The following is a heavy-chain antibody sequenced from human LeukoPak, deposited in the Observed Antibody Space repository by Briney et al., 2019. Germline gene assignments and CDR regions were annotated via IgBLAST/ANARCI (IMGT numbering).Heavy chain of an antibody. D-gene: IGHD3-10*01. J-gene: IGHJ4*02. Sequence: PGRSLRLSCAASGFTFSSYGMHWVRQAPGKGLEWVALISYDGGNTYYADSVKGRFTISRDNSKNTLDLQLNSLRVEDTAVYYCARDSTYYYGSGSSGPHYFDYWGQGTLVTVSS. CDR2: ISYDGGNT. CDR3: ARDSTYYYGSGSSGPHYFDY. V-gene: IGHV3-30*06. CDR1: GFTFSSYG.